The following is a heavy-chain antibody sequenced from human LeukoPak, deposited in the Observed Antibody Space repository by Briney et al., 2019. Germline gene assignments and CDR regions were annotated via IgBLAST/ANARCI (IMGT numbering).Heavy chain of an antibody. D-gene: IGHD2-8*01. CDR2: INGDGTTI. CDR1: GFTFSSYW. J-gene: IGHJ5*02. CDR3: TRRVDAARWYDP. Sequence: GGSLRLSCAASGFTFSSYWMHWVRQAPGEGRVWVSRINGDGTTISYAGSVKGRFTISRDNAKNTLYLQMNSLRAEDTAIYYCTRRVDAARWYDPWGQGTLVTVSS. V-gene: IGHV3-74*01.